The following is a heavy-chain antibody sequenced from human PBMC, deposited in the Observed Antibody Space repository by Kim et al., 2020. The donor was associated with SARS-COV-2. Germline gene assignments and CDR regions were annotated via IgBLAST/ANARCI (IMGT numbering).Heavy chain of an antibody. CDR3: ASDILGVHSGYDAFVM. V-gene: IGHV3-48*03. J-gene: IGHJ3*02. Sequence: GGSLRLSCAGSGLTLSYYDMNWVRQAPGRGLEWLSHINSAGSTIFYADSVKGRFTISRDNAQNSLFLHMTSLRAEDTALYHCASDILGVHSGYDAFVMWGQGTQVSVSS. CDR1: GLTLSYYD. D-gene: IGHD5-12*01. CDR2: INSAGSTI.